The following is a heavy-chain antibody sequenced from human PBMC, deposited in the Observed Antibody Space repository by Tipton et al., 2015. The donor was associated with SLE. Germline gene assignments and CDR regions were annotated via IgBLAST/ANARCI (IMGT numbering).Heavy chain of an antibody. CDR3: ARRLIYDAFDV. V-gene: IGHV4-39*01. D-gene: IGHD2-21*02. J-gene: IGHJ3*01. CDR1: GGSITNTIYY. Sequence: LRLSCTVSGGSITNTIYYWGWIRQPPGKGLEWVGTIYYSGTTYYNPSLKSRVTISVDTSKNQISLNLSSVTAADTAVYYCARRLIYDAFDVWGQGIMVTASS. CDR2: IYYSGTT.